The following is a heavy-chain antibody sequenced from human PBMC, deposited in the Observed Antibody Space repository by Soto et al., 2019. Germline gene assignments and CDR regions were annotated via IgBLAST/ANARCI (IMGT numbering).Heavy chain of an antibody. D-gene: IGHD2-15*01. CDR1: GFTVSSNY. J-gene: IGHJ3*02. CDR3: ARDRACSGGSCYPNDAFDI. Sequence: ESGGGLVQPGGSLRLSCAASGFTVSSNYMSWVRQAPGKGLEWVSVIYSGGSTYYADSVKGRFTISRDNSKNTLYLQMNSLRAEDTAVYYCARDRACSGGSCYPNDAFDIWGQGTMVTVSS. V-gene: IGHV3-66*01. CDR2: IYSGGST.